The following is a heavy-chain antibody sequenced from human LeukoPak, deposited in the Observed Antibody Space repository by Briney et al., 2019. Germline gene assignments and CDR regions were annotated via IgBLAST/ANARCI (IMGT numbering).Heavy chain of an antibody. CDR2: ISYDGNNK. V-gene: IGHV3-30*18. CDR1: GLTFSRYG. D-gene: IGHD7-27*01. CDR3: AKDNWGTVGRRFDY. Sequence: PGGSLRLSCAASGLTFSRYGMHWVRQAPGKGLEWVAIISYDGNNKYHADPVKGRFTISRDNYKNTLYLQMNSLRAEDTAVYYCAKDNWGTVGRRFDYWGQGTLVTVSS. J-gene: IGHJ4*02.